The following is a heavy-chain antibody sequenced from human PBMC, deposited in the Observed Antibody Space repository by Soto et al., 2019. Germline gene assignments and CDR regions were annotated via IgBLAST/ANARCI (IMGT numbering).Heavy chain of an antibody. CDR3: AGGHSYGYSGMDV. CDR1: GFTFSSYG. Sequence: PVGSLRLSCAASGFTFSSYGMHWVRQAPGKGLEWVAVIWYDGSNKYYADSVKGRFTISRDNSKNTLYLQMNSLRAEDTAVYYCAGGHSYGYSGMDVWGQGTTVTVSS. J-gene: IGHJ6*02. CDR2: IWYDGSNK. D-gene: IGHD5-18*01. V-gene: IGHV3-33*01.